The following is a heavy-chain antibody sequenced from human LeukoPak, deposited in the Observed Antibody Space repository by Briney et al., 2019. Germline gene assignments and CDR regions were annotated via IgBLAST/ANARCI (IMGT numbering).Heavy chain of an antibody. Sequence: SETLSLTCTVSGGSISGTSYYWGWIRQPPGKGREWIGSIYYSGSTYYNPSLKSRVTISVDTSKNQFSLKLSSVTAADTAVYYCASDTATGTTLFNWFDPWGQGTLVTVSS. V-gene: IGHV4-39*07. CDR3: ASDTATGTTLFNWFDP. CDR1: GGSISGTSYY. J-gene: IGHJ5*02. D-gene: IGHD1-1*01. CDR2: IYYSGST.